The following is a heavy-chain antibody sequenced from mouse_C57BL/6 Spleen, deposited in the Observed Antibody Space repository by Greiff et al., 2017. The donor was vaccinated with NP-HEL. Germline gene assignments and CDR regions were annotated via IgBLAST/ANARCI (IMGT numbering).Heavy chain of an antibody. CDR1: GFTFSSYA. CDR3: TRGTTVAYYYAMDY. J-gene: IGHJ4*01. CDR2: ISSGGDYI. V-gene: IGHV5-9-1*02. D-gene: IGHD1-1*01. Sequence: DVMLVESGEGLVKPGGSLKLSCAASGFTFSSYAMSWVRQTPEKRLEWVAYISSGGDYIYYADTVKGRFTISRDNARNTLYLQMSSLKSEDTAMYYCTRGTTVAYYYAMDYWGQGTSVTVSS.